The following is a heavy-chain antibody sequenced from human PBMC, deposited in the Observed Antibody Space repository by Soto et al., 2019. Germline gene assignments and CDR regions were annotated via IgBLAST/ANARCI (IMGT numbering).Heavy chain of an antibody. V-gene: IGHV4-34*01. J-gene: IGHJ1*01. CDR3: ARGAVYCSGGSCYIHFQH. D-gene: IGHD2-15*01. CDR2: INHSGST. CDR1: GGSFSGYY. Sequence: QVQLQQWGAGLLKPSETLSLTCAVYGGSFSGYYWSWIRQPPGKGLEWIGEINHSGSTNYNPSLKSRVTISVDTSKNQFSLKLSSVTAADTAVYYCARGAVYCSGGSCYIHFQHWGQGTLVTVSS.